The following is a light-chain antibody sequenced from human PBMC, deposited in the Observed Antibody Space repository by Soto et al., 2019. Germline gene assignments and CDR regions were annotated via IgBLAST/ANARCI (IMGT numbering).Light chain of an antibody. CDR2: EVS. V-gene: IGLV2-8*01. Sequence: QSALTQPPSASGSPGQSVTISCTGTSGDIGGYDYVSWYQQHPGKAPKLMIYEVSKRPSGVPDRFSGSKSGNTASLTISGLQAADEADYYCSLYTSENAYVFGTGTKVTVL. CDR1: SGDIGGYDY. CDR3: SLYTSENAYV. J-gene: IGLJ1*01.